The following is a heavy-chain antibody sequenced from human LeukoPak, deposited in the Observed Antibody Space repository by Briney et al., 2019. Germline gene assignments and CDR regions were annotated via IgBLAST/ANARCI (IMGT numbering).Heavy chain of an antibody. CDR2: ISGSGGST. Sequence: GGSLRLSCAASGFTFSSCAITWVRPAPGKGLEWVSTISGSGGSTDYADSVKGRFTISRDNSKNTLYLQMNSLRAEDTAVYHCAKVLGIQLWVAASFDYWGQGTLVTVSS. J-gene: IGHJ4*02. V-gene: IGHV3-23*01. CDR3: AKVLGIQLWVAASFDY. CDR1: GFTFSSCA. D-gene: IGHD5-18*01.